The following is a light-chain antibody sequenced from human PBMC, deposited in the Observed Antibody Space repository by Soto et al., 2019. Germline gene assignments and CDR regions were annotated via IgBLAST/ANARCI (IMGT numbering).Light chain of an antibody. CDR3: QQRSNWPRIT. Sequence: EIMLTQSPATVALSPGERSTLSFSASQSVSSKLAWYQQKPGQAPRLLIYDASNRATGIPARFSGSGSGTDFTLTISSLEPEDFALYYCQQRSNWPRITFGQGTRLEIK. V-gene: IGKV3-11*01. CDR1: QSVSSK. CDR2: DAS. J-gene: IGKJ5*01.